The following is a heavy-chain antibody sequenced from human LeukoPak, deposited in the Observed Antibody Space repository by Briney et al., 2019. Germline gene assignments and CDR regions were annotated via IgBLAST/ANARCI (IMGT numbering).Heavy chain of an antibody. CDR3: AKDPERY. CDR2: ISYDGSNK. J-gene: IGHJ4*02. Sequence: GRSLRLSCAASGFTFSSYGMHWVRQAPGKGLEWVAVISYDGSNKYYADSVKGRFTISRDNSKNTLYLQMNSLRAEDTAVYYCAKDPERYWGQGTLVTVSS. V-gene: IGHV3-30*18. CDR1: GFTFSSYG.